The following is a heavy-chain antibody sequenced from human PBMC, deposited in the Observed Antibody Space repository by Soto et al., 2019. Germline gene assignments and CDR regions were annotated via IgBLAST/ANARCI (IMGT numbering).Heavy chain of an antibody. CDR3: AKDPGYCSSTSCYDFLGWFEP. J-gene: IGHJ5*02. V-gene: IGHV3-23*01. CDR2: MNGSGGST. D-gene: IGHD2-2*01. CDR1: GFTFSSYA. Sequence: GGSLRLSCAASGFTFSSYAISWVRQAQGKGLEWVSAMNGSGGSTYYADSVKGRFTISRDNSKNTLYLQMNSLRGEDTAVYYCAKDPGYCSSTSCYDFLGWFEPWGQGTLVTVSS.